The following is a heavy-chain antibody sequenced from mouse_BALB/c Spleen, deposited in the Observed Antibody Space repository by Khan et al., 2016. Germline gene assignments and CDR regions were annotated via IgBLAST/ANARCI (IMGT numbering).Heavy chain of an antibody. CDR3: ARTARATFAY. V-gene: IGHV9-3*02. Sequence: QIQLVQSGPELKTPGETVKISCKASGYTFTNYGMNWVKQAPGKGLKWMGWIHTSTGEPTYAEEFKGRIAFSLETSASTAYLQLNNLKSEDTATYFCARTARATFAYWGQGTLVTGSA. CDR1: GYTFTNYG. CDR2: IHTSTGEP. D-gene: IGHD3-1*01. J-gene: IGHJ3*01.